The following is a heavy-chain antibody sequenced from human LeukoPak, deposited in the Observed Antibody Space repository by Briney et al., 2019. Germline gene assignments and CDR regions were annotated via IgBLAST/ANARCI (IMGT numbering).Heavy chain of an antibody. J-gene: IGHJ4*02. V-gene: IGHV3-23*01. Sequence: PGGSLRLSCAASGFTFSSYAISWVRQAPGKGLEWVSAISGSGGSTYYADSVKGRFTISRDNSKNTLYLQMNSLRAEDTAVYYCAKESYYDILTGYLSWGQGTLVTVSS. D-gene: IGHD3-9*01. CDR2: ISGSGGST. CDR3: AKESYYDILTGYLS. CDR1: GFTFSSYA.